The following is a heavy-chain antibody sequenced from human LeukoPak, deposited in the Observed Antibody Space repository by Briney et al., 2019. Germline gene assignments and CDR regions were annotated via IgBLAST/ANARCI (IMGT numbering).Heavy chain of an antibody. CDR2: IYYTGRT. CDR1: GGSISTYS. Sequence: SETLSLTCTVSGGSISTYSWSWIRQPPGKGLEWIGYIYYTGRTSYNPSLKSRVTISVDTSKHQFPLKLSSVTAADTAMYYCARGYSGTYLTVGYWGQGTLVTVSS. V-gene: IGHV4-59*01. D-gene: IGHD1-26*01. J-gene: IGHJ4*02. CDR3: ARGYSGTYLTVGY.